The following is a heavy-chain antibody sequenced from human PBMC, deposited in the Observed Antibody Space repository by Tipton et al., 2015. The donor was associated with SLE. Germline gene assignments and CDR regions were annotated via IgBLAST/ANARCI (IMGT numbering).Heavy chain of an antibody. V-gene: IGHV3-33*08. CDR1: GFTFSSYG. CDR3: ARSGVSPRGAAEYFQH. Sequence: RSLRLSCAASGFTFSSYGMHWVRQAPGKGLEWVAVIWYDGSNKYYADSVKGRFTVSRDNSKNTLYLQMNSLRAEDTAVYYCARSGVSPRGAAEYFQHWGQGTLVTVSS. J-gene: IGHJ1*01. D-gene: IGHD2-15*01. CDR2: IWYDGSNK.